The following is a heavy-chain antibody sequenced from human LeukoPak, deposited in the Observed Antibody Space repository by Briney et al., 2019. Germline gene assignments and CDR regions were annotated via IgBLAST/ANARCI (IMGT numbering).Heavy chain of an antibody. J-gene: IGHJ6*03. CDR2: IHTYNGHT. V-gene: IGHV1-18*01. CDR1: GYTFNSYG. CDR3: ARNFRLYSKVRHLDYYYYMDV. Sequence: ASVKVSCKSSGYTFNSYGITWVRQAPGQGLEWMGWIHTYNGHTNYAQKLQGRVTMTTDTSTTTAYMELRSLRSDDTAVYYCARNFRLYSKVRHLDYYYYMDVWGKGTTVTVSS. D-gene: IGHD4-11*01.